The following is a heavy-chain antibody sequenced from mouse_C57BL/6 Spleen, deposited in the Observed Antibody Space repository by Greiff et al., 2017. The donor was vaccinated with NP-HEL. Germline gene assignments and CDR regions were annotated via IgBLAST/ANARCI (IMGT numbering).Heavy chain of an antibody. J-gene: IGHJ2*01. V-gene: IGHV3-6*01. CDR2: ISYDGSN. CDR3: ARKDY. CDR1: GYSITSGYY. Sequence: VQLKQSGPGLVKPSQSLSLTCSVTGYSITSGYYWNWIRQFPGNKLEWMGFISYDGSNNYNPSIQNRISITRDTSKNQFFLKLNSLTTEDTATYYCARKDYWGQGTTLTVSS.